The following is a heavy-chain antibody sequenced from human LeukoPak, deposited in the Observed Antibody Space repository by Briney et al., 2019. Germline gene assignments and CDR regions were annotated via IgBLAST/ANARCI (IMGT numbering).Heavy chain of an antibody. CDR2: IYYSGST. J-gene: IGHJ4*02. CDR3: ASAPILGYCSGGSCYPGGYFDY. CDR1: GGSISSYY. Sequence: PSETLSLTCTVSGGSISSYYWSWIRQPPGKGLEWIGYIYYSGSTNYNPSLKSRVTISVDTSKNQFSLKLGSVTAADTAVYYCASAPILGYCSGGSCYPGGYFDYWGQGTLVTVSS. D-gene: IGHD2-15*01. V-gene: IGHV4-59*01.